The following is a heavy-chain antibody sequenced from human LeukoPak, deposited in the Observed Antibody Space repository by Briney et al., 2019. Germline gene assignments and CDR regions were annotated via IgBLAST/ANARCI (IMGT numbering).Heavy chain of an antibody. J-gene: IGHJ4*02. Sequence: PSETLSLTYTVSGGSISSSSYSWGWVRQPPGKGLEWIGSIYYSGSTYYNPSLKSRVTISVDTSKNQFSLKLSSVTAADTAVYYCARTLGSDFWSDPFDYWGQGTLVTVSS. CDR1: GGSISSSSYS. CDR3: ARTLGSDFWSDPFDY. D-gene: IGHD3-3*01. CDR2: IYYSGST. V-gene: IGHV4-39*07.